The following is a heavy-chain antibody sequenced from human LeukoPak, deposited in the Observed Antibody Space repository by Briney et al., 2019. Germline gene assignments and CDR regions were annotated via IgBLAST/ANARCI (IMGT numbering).Heavy chain of an antibody. CDR3: ATGVSGGYDDAPPRDYYYYMDV. CDR1: GYTFTSYG. V-gene: IGHV1-18*01. D-gene: IGHD5-12*01. J-gene: IGHJ6*03. Sequence: ASVKVSCKASGYTFTSYGISWVRQAPGQGLEWMGWISAYNGNTNYAQKLQGRVTMTTDTSTSTAYMELRSLRSEDTAVYYCATGVSGGYDDAPPRDYYYYMDVWGKGTTVTVSS. CDR2: ISAYNGNT.